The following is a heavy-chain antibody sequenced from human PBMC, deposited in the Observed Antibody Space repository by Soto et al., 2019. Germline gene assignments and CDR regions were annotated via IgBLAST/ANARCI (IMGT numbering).Heavy chain of an antibody. D-gene: IGHD3-10*01. CDR1: GGSISSGGYY. V-gene: IGHV4-30-4*08. CDR2: IYYSGST. CDR3: ARVSRGYYGSGSSFDY. J-gene: IGHJ4*02. Sequence: SETLSLTCTVSGGSISSGGYYWSWFRQHPGKGLEWIGYIYYSGSTYYNPSLKSRVTISVDTSKNQFSLKLSSVTAADTAVYYCARVSRGYYGSGSSFDYWGQGTLVTVSS.